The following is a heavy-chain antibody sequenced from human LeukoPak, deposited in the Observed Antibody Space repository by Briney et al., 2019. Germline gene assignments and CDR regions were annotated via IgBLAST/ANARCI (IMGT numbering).Heavy chain of an antibody. CDR2: ISSSSSYI. D-gene: IGHD3-3*01. CDR1: GFTFSSYS. J-gene: IGHJ3*02. CDR3: ARDTVFDDFWSGYAVDAFDI. Sequence: GGSLRLSCAASGFTFSSYSMNWVRQAPGKGLEWVSSISSSSSYIYYADSVKGRFTISRDNAKNSLYLQMNSLRAEDTAVYYCARDTVFDDFWSGYAVDAFDIWGQGTMVTVSS. V-gene: IGHV3-21*01.